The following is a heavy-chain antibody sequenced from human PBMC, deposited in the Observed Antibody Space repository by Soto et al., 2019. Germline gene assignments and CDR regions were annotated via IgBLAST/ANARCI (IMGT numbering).Heavy chain of an antibody. J-gene: IGHJ3*02. Sequence: WTWIRQHPVRGLEWIAYIYYSGNTFYNPSLKSRLTISLDTPKNQFSLNLTSVTAADTAVYYCARGAADYGDAFDIWGQGTMVPVSS. D-gene: IGHD4-17*01. CDR2: IYYSGNT. V-gene: IGHV4-31*02. CDR3: ARGAADYGDAFDI.